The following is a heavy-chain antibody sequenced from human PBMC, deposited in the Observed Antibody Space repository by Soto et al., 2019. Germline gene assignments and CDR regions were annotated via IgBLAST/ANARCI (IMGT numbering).Heavy chain of an antibody. CDR3: ATLRRYNWNYGVDYYYMDV. V-gene: IGHV3-74*01. Sequence: GGSLRLSCTASGLIFNNYWMHWVRQAPGKGLVWVSRINSDGSSTSYADSVKGRFTISRDNAKNTLYLQMNSLRAEDTAVYYCATLRRYNWNYGVDYYYMDVWGKGTTVTVSS. D-gene: IGHD1-7*01. J-gene: IGHJ6*03. CDR2: INSDGSST. CDR1: GLIFNNYW.